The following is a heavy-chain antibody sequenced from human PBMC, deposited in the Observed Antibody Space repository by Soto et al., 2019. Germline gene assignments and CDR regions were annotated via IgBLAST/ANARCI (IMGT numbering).Heavy chain of an antibody. CDR1: GYNFPGYW. Sequence: GESLTISCTASGYNFPGYWIGWVRQMPGKGLEWMGRIAPADSYTNYSPSFHGHVTMSVDRSTSTAYLQWGSLKASDTAMYYCVRVPIGHSDDSGYSDSWGQGTQVTVSS. J-gene: IGHJ5*01. D-gene: IGHD3-22*01. V-gene: IGHV5-10-1*01. CDR2: IAPADSYT. CDR3: VRVPIGHSDDSGYSDS.